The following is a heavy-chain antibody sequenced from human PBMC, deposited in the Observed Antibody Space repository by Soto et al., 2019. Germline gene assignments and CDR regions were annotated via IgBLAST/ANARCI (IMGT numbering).Heavy chain of an antibody. CDR1: GGSISSSNW. V-gene: IGHV4-4*02. CDR2: IYHSGST. D-gene: IGHD5-12*01. J-gene: IGHJ3*02. CDR3: ARDEYSGYANDAFDI. Sequence: SETLSLTCAVSGGSISSSNWWSWVRQPPGKGLEWIGEIYHSGSTNYSPSLKSRVTISVDKSKNQFSLKLSSVTAADTAVYYCARDEYSGYANDAFDIWGQGTMVT.